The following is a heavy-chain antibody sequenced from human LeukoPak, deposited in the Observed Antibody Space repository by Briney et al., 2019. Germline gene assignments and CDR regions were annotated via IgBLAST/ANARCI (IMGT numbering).Heavy chain of an antibody. CDR1: GGSIISSSYY. D-gene: IGHD3-16*01. J-gene: IGHJ3*02. Sequence: PSETLSLTCTVSGGSIISSSYYWGWIRQPPGEGLEWIGSIYYSRSTYYNPSLKSRVTISVDTSKKQFSLRLSSVTASDTAVYYCARQAVEGGAFDIWGQGTMVTVSS. V-gene: IGHV4-39*01. CDR3: ARQAVEGGAFDI. CDR2: IYYSRST.